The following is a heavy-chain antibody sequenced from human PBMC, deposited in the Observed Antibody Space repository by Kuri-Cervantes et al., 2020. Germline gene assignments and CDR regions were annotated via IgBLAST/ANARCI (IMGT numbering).Heavy chain of an antibody. CDR2: IFYSGST. Sequence: SETLSLTCTVSGGSVSSDNYYWSWIRQSPGKGLEWIGYIFYSGSTYYNPSLKSRVTMSVDTSKNQFSLKLSSVTAADTAVYYCARGRDVWFGELLTLFDYWGQGTLVTVSS. CDR3: ARGRDVWFGELLTLFDY. CDR1: GGSVSSDNYY. D-gene: IGHD3-10*01. V-gene: IGHV4-61*01. J-gene: IGHJ4*02.